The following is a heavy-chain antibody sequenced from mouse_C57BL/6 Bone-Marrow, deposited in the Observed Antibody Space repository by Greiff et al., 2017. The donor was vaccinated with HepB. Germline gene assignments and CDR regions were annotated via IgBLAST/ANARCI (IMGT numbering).Heavy chain of an antibody. Sequence: EVMLVESGGGLVKPGGSLKLSCAASGFTFSRYTMSWVRQTPEKRLEWVATLSGGGGNTYYPASVKGRFTISRDHAKNTLYLQRSSLMSEDTAVYYCARHARSTMVTTDYWGQGTTLTVSS. CDR2: LSGGGGNT. D-gene: IGHD2-2*01. CDR3: ARHARSTMVTTDY. J-gene: IGHJ2*01. CDR1: GFTFSRYT. V-gene: IGHV5-9*01.